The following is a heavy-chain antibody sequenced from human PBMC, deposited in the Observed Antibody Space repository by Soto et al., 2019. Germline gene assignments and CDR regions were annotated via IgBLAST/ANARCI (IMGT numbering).Heavy chain of an antibody. CDR1: GFTFSDYY. Sequence: GGSLRLSCATSGFTFSDYYMTWIRQAPGKGLKWVSYISHSGTTIYYADSVKGRFTVSRDNAQNSLYLQMNSLRAEDTAVYYCAADPYYYASSYWGQGTLVTVSS. CDR3: AADPYYYASSY. V-gene: IGHV3-11*01. D-gene: IGHD3-10*01. CDR2: ISHSGTTI. J-gene: IGHJ4*02.